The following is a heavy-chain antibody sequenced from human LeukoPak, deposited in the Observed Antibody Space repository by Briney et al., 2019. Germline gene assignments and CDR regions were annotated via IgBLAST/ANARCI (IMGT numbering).Heavy chain of an antibody. D-gene: IGHD5-24*01. CDR2: ITGSGDTT. J-gene: IGHJ4*02. Sequence: GGSLRLSCAASGFTFTSYAMSWVRQAPGKGLEWVSAITGSGDTTYYAASVKGRFTISRDNAKSSLYLQMNSLRAEDTAVYYCARDSLDGYRNWGQGTLVTVSS. CDR3: ARDSLDGYRN. V-gene: IGHV3-23*01. CDR1: GFTFTSYA.